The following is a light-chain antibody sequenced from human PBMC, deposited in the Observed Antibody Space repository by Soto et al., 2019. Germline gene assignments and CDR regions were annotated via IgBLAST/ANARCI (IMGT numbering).Light chain of an antibody. J-gene: IGKJ2*01. CDR1: QNIGTS. V-gene: IGKV1-39*01. CDR3: QQSYNDPYT. Sequence: DIQMTQSPSSLSVSVGDRVTITCRASQNIGTSLNWYQMKLGRAPTLLIYSASTLQSGAPSRFSGGGSGTDFTLTINRLQPEDFATYSCQQSYNDPYTFGQGTMLEI. CDR2: SAS.